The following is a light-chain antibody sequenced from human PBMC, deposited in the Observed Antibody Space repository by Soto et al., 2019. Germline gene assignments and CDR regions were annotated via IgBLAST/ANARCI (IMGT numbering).Light chain of an antibody. V-gene: IGLV2-14*01. CDR1: SSDVGGYSY. CDR2: DVS. CDR3: ASYTTSSTYV. Sequence: SALTQPASVSGSPGQSIAISCTGTSSDVGGYSYVSWYQQQPGKAPKLVISDVSNRPSGVSDRFSGSKSGNTASLTISGLQTEDEADYYCASYTTSSTYVFGTGTKLTVL. J-gene: IGLJ1*01.